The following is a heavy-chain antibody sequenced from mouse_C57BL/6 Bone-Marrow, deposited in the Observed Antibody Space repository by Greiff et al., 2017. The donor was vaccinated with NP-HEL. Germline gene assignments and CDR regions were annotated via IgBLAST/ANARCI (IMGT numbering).Heavy chain of an antibody. CDR3: ARRGLHYGGY. Sequence: VQLQQPGAELVRPGSSVKLSCKASGYTFTSYWMDWVKQRPGQGLEWIGNIYPSDSETHYNQKFKDKATLTVDKSSSTAYMQLSSLTSEDSAVYYCARRGLHYGGYWGQGTTLTVSS. D-gene: IGHD1-1*02. CDR2: IYPSDSET. V-gene: IGHV1-61*01. CDR1: GYTFTSYW. J-gene: IGHJ2*01.